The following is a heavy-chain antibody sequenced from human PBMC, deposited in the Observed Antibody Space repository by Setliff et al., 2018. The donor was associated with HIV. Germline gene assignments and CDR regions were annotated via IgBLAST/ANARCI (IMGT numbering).Heavy chain of an antibody. D-gene: IGHD5-18*01. CDR3: AKERYIYGALNYFDY. J-gene: IGHJ4*02. Sequence: GGSLRLSCAASGFIFSNYAMHWVRQAPGKWLEWVAVIWYDGSTKNYADSVKGRSTISRDNSKNTLYLQMNSLRVEDTAVYYCAKERYIYGALNYFDYWGQGTMVTVSS. V-gene: IGHV3-33*06. CDR1: GFIFSNYA. CDR2: IWYDGSTK.